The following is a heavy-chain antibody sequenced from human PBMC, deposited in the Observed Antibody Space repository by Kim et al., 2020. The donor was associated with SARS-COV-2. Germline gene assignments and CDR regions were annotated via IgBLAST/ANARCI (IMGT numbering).Heavy chain of an antibody. D-gene: IGHD3-10*01. CDR1: GFTFGDYA. CDR3: AKDQYNMEGGPSGSIDY. Sequence: GGSLRLSCAASGFTFGDYAMHWVRQAPGKGLEWVSGISWNSGSIGYADSVKGRFTISRDNAKNSLYLQMNSLRAEDTALYYCAKDQYNMEGGPSGSIDYWGQGTLVTVSS. CDR2: ISWNSGSI. J-gene: IGHJ4*02. V-gene: IGHV3-9*01.